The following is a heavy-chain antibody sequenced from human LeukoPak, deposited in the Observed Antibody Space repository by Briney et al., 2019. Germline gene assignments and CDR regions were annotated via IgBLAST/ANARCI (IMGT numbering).Heavy chain of an antibody. CDR3: AKGSKAVLFTRDHYMDV. V-gene: IGHV3-30*02. CDR2: IRYDGSNK. J-gene: IGHJ6*03. Sequence: PGGSLRLSCAASGFTCSSYDIHWVRQAPGKGLEWVAFIRYDGSNKYYADSVRGRFTISRDNSKNTLYLQMNSLRAEDTAVYFCAKGSKAVLFTRDHYMDVWGKGTTVTISS. CDR1: GFTCSSYD. D-gene: IGHD6-19*01.